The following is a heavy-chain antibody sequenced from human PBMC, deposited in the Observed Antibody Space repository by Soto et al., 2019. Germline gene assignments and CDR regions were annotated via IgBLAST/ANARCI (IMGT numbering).Heavy chain of an antibody. D-gene: IGHD2-21*01. Sequence: SETLSLTCAVSGGSIISGGYSWSWIRQPPGKGLEWIGYIYHSGSTYYNPSLKSRVTISVDRSKNQFSLMLFSVAAADTAVYYCARIPGPWGQGTLVTVS. CDR3: ARIPGP. J-gene: IGHJ5*02. V-gene: IGHV4-30-2*01. CDR1: GGSIISGGYS. CDR2: IYHSGST.